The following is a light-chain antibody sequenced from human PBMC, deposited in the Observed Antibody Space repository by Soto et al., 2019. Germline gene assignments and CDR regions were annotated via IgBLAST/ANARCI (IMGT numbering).Light chain of an antibody. J-gene: IGLJ1*01. Sequence: QSVLTQPASVSGSPGQSITISCTGTSSDVGGYNYVSWYQQHPGKAPKLMIYDVSNRPSGVSNRFSGSKSGNTASLTLPGLQVEDEADYYCSSYTSSSPAIVFGTGTKVTAL. CDR1: SSDVGGYNY. V-gene: IGLV2-14*01. CDR3: SSYTSSSPAIV. CDR2: DVS.